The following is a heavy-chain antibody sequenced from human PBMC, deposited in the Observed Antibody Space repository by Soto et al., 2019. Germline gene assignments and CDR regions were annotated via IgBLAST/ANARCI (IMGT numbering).Heavy chain of an antibody. CDR2: IYWDDDV. V-gene: IGHV2-5*02. Sequence: QLTLQESGPSLIKPTQTLTLTCPFSGFSLSTSGVGVGWIRPPPGKALEWLALIYWDDDVRYSPSLNSRLTVTKDTSKNQVLLTMTNMDPVDTATYYCARSRYSNAWYHKATFDFWGQGTLVSVSS. CDR1: GFSLSTSGVG. CDR3: ARSRYSNAWYHKATFDF. J-gene: IGHJ4*02. D-gene: IGHD1-26*01.